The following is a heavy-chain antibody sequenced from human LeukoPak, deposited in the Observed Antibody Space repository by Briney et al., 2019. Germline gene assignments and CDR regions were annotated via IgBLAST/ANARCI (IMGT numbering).Heavy chain of an antibody. J-gene: IGHJ3*02. CDR3: ARRRFSDILTGRDAFDI. CDR1: GGSISSSSYY. V-gene: IGHV4-39*07. CDR2: IYYSGST. D-gene: IGHD3-9*01. Sequence: PSETLSLTCTVSGGSISSSSYYWGWIRQPPGKGLEWIGSIYYSGSTNYNPSLKSRVTISVDTSKNQFSLKLSSVTAADTAVYYCARRRFSDILTGRDAFDIWGQGTMVTVSS.